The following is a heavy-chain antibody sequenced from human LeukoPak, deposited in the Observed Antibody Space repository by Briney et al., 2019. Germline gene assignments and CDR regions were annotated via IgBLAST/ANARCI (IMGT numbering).Heavy chain of an antibody. Sequence: SETLSLTCAVYGGSFSGYYWSWIRQPPGKGLEWIGEINHSGSTNYNPSPKSRVTISVDTSKNQFSLKLSSVTAADTAVYYCARDVKWGLRLGETSDYWGQGTLVIVSS. CDR3: ARDVKWGLRLGETSDY. J-gene: IGHJ4*02. CDR2: INHSGST. CDR1: GGSFSGYY. D-gene: IGHD3-16*01. V-gene: IGHV4-34*01.